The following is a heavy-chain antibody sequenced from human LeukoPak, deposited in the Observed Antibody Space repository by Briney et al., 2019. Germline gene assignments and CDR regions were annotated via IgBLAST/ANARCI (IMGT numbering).Heavy chain of an antibody. V-gene: IGHV1-18*01. Sequence: GASVKVSCKASGYTFTSYGISWVRQAPGQGLAWMGWIIAYSGNTNYAQKLQGRVTMTTDTSTSTAYRVLRSLRSDDTAVYYCAGDRSSETSIAENWGQGTLVTVSS. CDR1: GYTFTSYG. CDR3: AGDRSSETSIAEN. CDR2: IIAYSGNT. D-gene: IGHD6-6*01. J-gene: IGHJ4*02.